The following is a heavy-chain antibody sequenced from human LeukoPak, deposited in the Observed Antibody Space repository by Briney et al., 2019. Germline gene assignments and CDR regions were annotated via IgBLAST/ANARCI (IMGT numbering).Heavy chain of an antibody. CDR3: ARADSLSYGSGSYYAN. CDR1: GYTFTSYD. CDR2: MNPNSGNT. Sequence: ASVKVSCKASGYTFTSYDISWVRQATGQGLEWMGWMNPNSGNTGYAQKFQGRVTMTRNTSISTAYMELSSLRSEDTAVYYCARADSLSYGSGSYYANWGQGTLVTVSS. D-gene: IGHD3-10*01. J-gene: IGHJ4*02. V-gene: IGHV1-8*01.